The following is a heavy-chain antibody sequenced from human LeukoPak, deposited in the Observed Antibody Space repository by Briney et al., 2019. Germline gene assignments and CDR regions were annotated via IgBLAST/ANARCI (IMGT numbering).Heavy chain of an antibody. CDR1: RFSFSSYA. D-gene: IGHD6-6*01. CDR3: AKTHSSSGRLRADDFDY. CDR2: ISGSGGST. J-gene: IGHJ4*02. V-gene: IGHV3-23*01. Sequence: GASLRLSCAASRFSFSSYAMSWVRQAPGKGLEWVSGISGSGGSTYYADSVKGRFTISRDNSKNTLYLQMNSLRVEDTAVYYCAKTHSSSGRLRADDFDYWGQGTLVTVSS.